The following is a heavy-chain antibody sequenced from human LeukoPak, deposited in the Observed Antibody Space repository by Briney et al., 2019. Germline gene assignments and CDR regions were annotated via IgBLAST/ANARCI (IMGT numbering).Heavy chain of an antibody. D-gene: IGHD3-10*02. CDR1: GFTFSNDW. Sequence: GGSLRLSCAASGFTFSNDWMSWVRQAPGKGLEWVVRIKSKTDGGTTDYAAPVKGRFTISRDDSKNTLYLQMNSLKTEDTAVYYCTTDLANYYYVREDYWGQGTLVTVSS. V-gene: IGHV3-15*01. CDR3: TTDLANYYYVREDY. CDR2: IKSKTDGGTT. J-gene: IGHJ4*02.